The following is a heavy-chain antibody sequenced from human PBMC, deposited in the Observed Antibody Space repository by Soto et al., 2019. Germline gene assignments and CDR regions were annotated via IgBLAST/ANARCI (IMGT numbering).Heavy chain of an antibody. D-gene: IGHD3-22*01. CDR1: GGSISGYY. CDR3: VRGPLYYDSSGYYNWFDP. J-gene: IGHJ5*02. CDR2: IYDGDSA. V-gene: IGHV4-59*08. Sequence: SETLSLTCSVSGGSISGYYWSWIRQPPGKGLEWIGYIYDGDSANYNPSLKSRLSFSIDTSKNQFSLKLSSVTAADTAVYYCVRGPLYYDSSGYYNWFDPWGQGTQVTVSS.